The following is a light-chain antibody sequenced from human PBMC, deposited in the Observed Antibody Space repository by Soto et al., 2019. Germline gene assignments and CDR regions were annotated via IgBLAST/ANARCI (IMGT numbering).Light chain of an antibody. J-gene: IGKJ4*01. Sequence: QMTQSPSSLSASVGDTVTITCRASQDITIDVAWYQQKPGKPPSLLISDASTLHSGVPSRFSGSGYATDFTLTISNPQPEDVATYYCHKYNSFPPTFGGGTKVDVK. CDR1: QDITID. CDR2: DAS. V-gene: IGKV1-27*01. CDR3: HKYNSFPPT.